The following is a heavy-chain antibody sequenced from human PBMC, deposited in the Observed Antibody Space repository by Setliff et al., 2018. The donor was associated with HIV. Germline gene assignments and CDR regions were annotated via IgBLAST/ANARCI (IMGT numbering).Heavy chain of an antibody. V-gene: IGHV1-8*02. CDR1: GYTFTNYD. CDR3: ARGRLSWSPDF. CDR2: MNTNSGRA. Sequence: GASVKVSCKASGYTFTNYDINWVRQSPGQGLEWLGWMNTNSGRAGSAQMFQGRLTMTRDTSTSTAYMELSSLTSDDTAIYYCARGRLSWSPDFWGQGTLVTVSS. J-gene: IGHJ4*02.